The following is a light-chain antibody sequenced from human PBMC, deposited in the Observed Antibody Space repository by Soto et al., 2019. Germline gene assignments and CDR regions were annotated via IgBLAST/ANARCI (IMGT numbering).Light chain of an antibody. Sequence: TQSPDTLSVSPGERATLSCRASQSISRTLAWYQQKPGKVPKVLIYTASTLHSGVPSRFSGSGSGTEFTLTINSLQPEDVATYFCQKYDSVPWSFGQGTRVEI. CDR3: QKYDSVPWS. CDR1: QSISRT. J-gene: IGKJ1*01. CDR2: TAS. V-gene: IGKV1-27*01.